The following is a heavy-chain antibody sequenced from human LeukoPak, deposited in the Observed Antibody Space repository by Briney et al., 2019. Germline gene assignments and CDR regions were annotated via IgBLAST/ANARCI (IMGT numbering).Heavy chain of an antibody. V-gene: IGHV3-21*01. Sequence: GGSLRLSCAASGFTFSSYSMTWVRQAPGKGLEWVSSISSSSSYIYYADSVKGRFTISRDNAKNSLYLQMNSLRAEDTAVYYCARVTDSSSSRGHYFDYWGQGTLVTVSS. CDR2: ISSSSSYI. D-gene: IGHD6-6*01. J-gene: IGHJ4*02. CDR1: GFTFSSYS. CDR3: ARVTDSSSSRGHYFDY.